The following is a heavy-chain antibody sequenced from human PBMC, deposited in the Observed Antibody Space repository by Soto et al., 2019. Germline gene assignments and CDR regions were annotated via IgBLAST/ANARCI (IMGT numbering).Heavy chain of an antibody. CDR3: ATGPVLRFLEWLKPKRGFDP. V-gene: IGHV1-24*01. CDR2: FDPEDGET. CDR1: GYTLTELS. Sequence: ASVKVSFKVSGYTLTELSMHWVRQAPGKGLEWMGGFDPEDGETFYAQKFQGRVTMTEDTSTDTAYMELSSLRSEDTAVYYCATGPVLRFLEWLKPKRGFDPWGQGTLVTVSS. J-gene: IGHJ5*02. D-gene: IGHD3-3*01.